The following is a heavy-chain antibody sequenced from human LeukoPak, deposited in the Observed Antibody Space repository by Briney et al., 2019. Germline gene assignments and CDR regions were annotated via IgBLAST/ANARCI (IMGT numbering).Heavy chain of an antibody. D-gene: IGHD2-15*01. CDR1: GYTFTSYA. CDR2: ISAYNGNT. Sequence: ASVKVSCKASGYTFTSYAMNWVRQAPGQGLEWMGWISAYNGNTNYAQKLQGRVTMTTDTSTSTAYMELRSLRSDDTAVYYCARTPDCSGGSCYQEDYWGQGTLVTVSS. V-gene: IGHV1-18*01. CDR3: ARTPDCSGGSCYQEDY. J-gene: IGHJ4*02.